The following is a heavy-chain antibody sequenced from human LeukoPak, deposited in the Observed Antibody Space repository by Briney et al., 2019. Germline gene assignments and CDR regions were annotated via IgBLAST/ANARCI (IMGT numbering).Heavy chain of an antibody. CDR1: GYTLTELS. Sequence: GASVKVSCKVSGYTLTELSMHWVRQAPGKGLEWMGGFDPEDGETIYAQKFQGRVTMTEDTSTDTAYLELSSLRSEDTAVYYCATDFPDSSSWFAFDIWGQGTMVTVSS. CDR2: FDPEDGET. V-gene: IGHV1-24*01. D-gene: IGHD6-13*01. CDR3: ATDFPDSSSWFAFDI. J-gene: IGHJ3*02.